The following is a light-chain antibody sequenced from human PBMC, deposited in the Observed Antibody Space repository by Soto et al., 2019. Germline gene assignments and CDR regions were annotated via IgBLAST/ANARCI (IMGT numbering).Light chain of an antibody. J-gene: IGKJ1*01. CDR1: LRVSSDS. Sequence: IVLTQSQGTLSLSPVERAILSCRASLRVSSDSLAWYRQKPGQAPRLLVYDESSRATGIPDRFSGSGSGTDLTRTISRLEPEDVAVYYCQQYGSAPRTFGQGTNVEIK. V-gene: IGKV3-20*01. CDR2: DES. CDR3: QQYGSAPRT.